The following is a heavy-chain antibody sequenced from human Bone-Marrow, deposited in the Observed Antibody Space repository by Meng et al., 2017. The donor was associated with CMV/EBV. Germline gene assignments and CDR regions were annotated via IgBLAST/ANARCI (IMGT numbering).Heavy chain of an antibody. D-gene: IGHD6-6*01. CDR3: GGEVGGGLAARRVMDV. J-gene: IGHJ6*02. V-gene: IGHV4-59*01. Sequence: SETLSLTCAVSGGTMSGDYWSWIRQPPGKGLEWIGYVLYTGSTIYNSSLKSRVTISIDTSKNHFSLKLNTLTAADTAVYYCGGEVGGGLAARRVMDVCGQGTKVTVSS. CDR1: GGTMSGDY. CDR2: VLYTGST.